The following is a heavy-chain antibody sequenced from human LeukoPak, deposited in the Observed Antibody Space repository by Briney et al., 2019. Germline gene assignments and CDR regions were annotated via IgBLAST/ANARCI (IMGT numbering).Heavy chain of an antibody. D-gene: IGHD2-2*02. CDR1: GYTFTGYS. CDR2: IYPNSGGT. CDR3: ARGYCSSTSCYKGFDP. J-gene: IGHJ5*02. Sequence: ASVKVSCKTSGYTFTGYSLHWVRQAPGQGLEWMGRIYPNSGGTNYAQKLQGRVTMTTDTSTSTAYMELRSLRSDDTAVYYCARGYCSSTSCYKGFDPWGQGTLVTVSS. V-gene: IGHV1-2*06.